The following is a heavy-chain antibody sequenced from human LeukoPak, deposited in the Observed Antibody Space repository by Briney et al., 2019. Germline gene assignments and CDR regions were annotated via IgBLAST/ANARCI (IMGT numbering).Heavy chain of an antibody. V-gene: IGHV3-23*01. CDR3: AKVGDTSGYYYYFDF. J-gene: IGHJ4*02. CDR2: FNAGGGGT. D-gene: IGHD3-22*01. Sequence: GGSLRLSCAASGFTFNINAMSWVRQDPGKGLEWVSTFNAGGGGTSYADPVKGRLTISRDDSKNTLYLKMNSLRAEDTAVYYCAKVGDTSGYYYYFDFWGQGTLVTVSS. CDR1: GFTFNINA.